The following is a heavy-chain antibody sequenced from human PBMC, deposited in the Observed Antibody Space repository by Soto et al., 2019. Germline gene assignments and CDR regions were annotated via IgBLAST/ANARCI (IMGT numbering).Heavy chain of an antibody. Sequence: QITVKESGLTLVKPTETLTLTCTFSVFSLSSIGMGVGWIRQPPGKALEWLALIYWDDDKRYSPSLSSRLTITKDPSKNEVDLTMTNMDPVDTATYYCARLTRGVYDSGRLWEKFDYWGQGTLVTVSS. J-gene: IGHJ4*02. CDR3: ARLTRGVYDSGRLWEKFDY. V-gene: IGHV2-5*02. CDR2: IYWDDDK. D-gene: IGHD5-12*01. CDR1: VFSLSSIGMG.